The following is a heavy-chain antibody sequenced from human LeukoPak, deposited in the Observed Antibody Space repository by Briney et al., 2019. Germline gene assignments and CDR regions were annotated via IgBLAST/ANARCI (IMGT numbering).Heavy chain of an antibody. J-gene: IGHJ4*02. V-gene: IGHV3-7*01. Sequence: GGSLRVSCAASGFTFSNFWMSWIRQVPGKGLEWVAHIKTDGSEKYYVDSVKGRFTISRDNPNKSLYLQMNSLSVEDTAIYYCTGIVYWGQGTRVTVSS. CDR2: IKTDGSEK. CDR1: GFTFSNFW. CDR3: TGIVY.